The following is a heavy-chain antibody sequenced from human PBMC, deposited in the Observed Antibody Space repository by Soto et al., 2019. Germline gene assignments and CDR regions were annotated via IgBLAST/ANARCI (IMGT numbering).Heavy chain of an antibody. V-gene: IGHV3-9*01. Sequence: GGSLRLSCVVSGSTVDDHAMHWVRQAPGKGLEWVSGIFWNSGGVGYADSVKGRFTIFRDKAKNSLYLQMNSLRAEDTALYYCTKDMTAGGADVWGKGTTVTVSS. CDR3: TKDMTAGGADV. CDR2: IFWNSGGV. CDR1: GSTVDDHA. D-gene: IGHD2-21*01. J-gene: IGHJ6*04.